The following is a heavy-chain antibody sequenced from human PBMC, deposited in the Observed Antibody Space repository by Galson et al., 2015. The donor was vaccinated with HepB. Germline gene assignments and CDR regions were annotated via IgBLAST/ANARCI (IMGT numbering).Heavy chain of an antibody. J-gene: IGHJ2*01. CDR1: GYTFTGYY. CDR3: ARGGVVAVTAGSWYFDL. CDR2: INPNSGGT. V-gene: IGHV1-2*06. D-gene: IGHD2-21*02. Sequence: SVKVSCKASGYTFTGYYILWVRQAPGQGLEWMGRINPNSGGTNYAQKFQGRVTMTRDTSISTAYMELSRLRSDDTAVYYCARGGVVAVTAGSWYFDLWGRAALVTVSS.